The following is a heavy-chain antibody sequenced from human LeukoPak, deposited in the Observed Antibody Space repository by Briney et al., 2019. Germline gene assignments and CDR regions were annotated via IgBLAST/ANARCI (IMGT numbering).Heavy chain of an antibody. D-gene: IGHD3-10*01. Sequence: PGGSLRLSCVASGFTFTDYAMTWVRHPPGRRLEWVSTITTTVGDTHYADSVKGRFTVSRDDSKGTLFLQMNSLRAEDTGVYYCAKRPYGSGGGHFDHWGQGTLAIVSS. J-gene: IGHJ4*02. CDR1: GFTFTDYA. CDR2: ITTTVGDT. CDR3: AKRPYGSGGGHFDH. V-gene: IGHV3-23*01.